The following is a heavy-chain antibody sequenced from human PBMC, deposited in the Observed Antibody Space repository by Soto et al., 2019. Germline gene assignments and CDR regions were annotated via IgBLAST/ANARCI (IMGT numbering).Heavy chain of an antibody. CDR3: AKLYSSRSPYFDY. Sequence: PGGSLRLSCAASGFTFSIYAMSWVRHAPGKGLEWVSAISGSGGSTYYADSVKGRFTISRDNSKNTLYLQMNSLRAEDTAVYYCAKLYSSRSPYFDYWGQGTLVTVSS. J-gene: IGHJ4*02. CDR2: ISGSGGST. CDR1: GFTFSIYA. V-gene: IGHV3-23*01. D-gene: IGHD6-13*01.